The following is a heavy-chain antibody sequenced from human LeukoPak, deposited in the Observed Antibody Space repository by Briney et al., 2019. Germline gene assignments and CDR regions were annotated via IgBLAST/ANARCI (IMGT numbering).Heavy chain of an antibody. D-gene: IGHD2-15*01. CDR1: GFTFSSYG. V-gene: IGHV3-23*01. CDR3: AKAEAGYCSGGSCSHPLDY. Sequence: GGSLRLSCAASGFTFSSYGMSWVRQAPGKGLEWVSAISGSGGSTYYTDSMKGRFTISRDNSKNTLYLQMNSLRAEDTAVHYCAKAEAGYCSGGSCSHPLDYWGQGTLVTVSS. J-gene: IGHJ4*02. CDR2: ISGSGGST.